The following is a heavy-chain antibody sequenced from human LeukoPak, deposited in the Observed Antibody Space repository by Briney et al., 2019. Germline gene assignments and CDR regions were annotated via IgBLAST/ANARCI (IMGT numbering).Heavy chain of an antibody. CDR2: ISSSSSTI. Sequence: GGSLRLSCAASGFTFSSYSMNWVRQAPGKGLEWVSYISSSSSTIYYADSVKGRFTISRDNAKNSLYLQMNSLRPEDTAVYYCARDHATYYYDSSGYYDYWGQGTLVTVSS. CDR3: ARDHATYYYDSSGYYDY. D-gene: IGHD3-22*01. CDR1: GFTFSSYS. J-gene: IGHJ4*02. V-gene: IGHV3-48*01.